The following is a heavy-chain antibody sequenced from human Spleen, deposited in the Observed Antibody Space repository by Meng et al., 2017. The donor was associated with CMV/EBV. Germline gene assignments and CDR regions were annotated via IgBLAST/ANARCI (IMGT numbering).Heavy chain of an antibody. Sequence: ETLSLTCTVSGGSISSYYWSWIRQPPGKGLEWVSGINWNGDNTHYADSVKGRFTIFRDNAKNSLYLQMTGLKADDTALYYCARFLSANALDVWGQGTTVTVSS. D-gene: IGHD6-19*01. CDR3: ARFLSANALDV. V-gene: IGHV3-20*04. CDR2: INWNGDNT. J-gene: IGHJ6*02. CDR1: GGSISSYY.